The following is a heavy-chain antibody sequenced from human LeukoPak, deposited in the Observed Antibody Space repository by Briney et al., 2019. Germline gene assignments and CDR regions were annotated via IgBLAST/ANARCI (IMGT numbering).Heavy chain of an antibody. V-gene: IGHV4-39*01. CDR2: IYYSGST. D-gene: IGHD5-18*01. Sequence: PSETLSLTCTVSGGSISSSSYYWGWIRQPPGEGLEWIGSIYYSGSTYYNPSLKSRVTISVDTSKNQFSLKLSSVTAADTAVYYCARFSGYSYGRIDYWGQGTLVTVSS. J-gene: IGHJ4*02. CDR3: ARFSGYSYGRIDY. CDR1: GGSISSSSYY.